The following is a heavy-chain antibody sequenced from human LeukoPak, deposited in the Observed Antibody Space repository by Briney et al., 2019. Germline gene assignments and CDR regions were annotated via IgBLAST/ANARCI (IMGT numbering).Heavy chain of an antibody. V-gene: IGHV3-23*01. Sequence: PGGSLRLSCAASGFTFSSYTMSWVRQAPGKGLEWVSAISGSGGSTYYADSVKGRFTISRDNSKNTLYLQMNSLRAEDTAVYYCAKTPLGPAAYGAFDYWGQGTLVTVSS. D-gene: IGHD2-2*01. CDR2: ISGSGGST. CDR1: GFTFSSYT. CDR3: AKTPLGPAAYGAFDY. J-gene: IGHJ4*02.